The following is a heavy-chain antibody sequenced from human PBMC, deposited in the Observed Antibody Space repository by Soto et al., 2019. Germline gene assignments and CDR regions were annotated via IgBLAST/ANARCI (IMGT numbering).Heavy chain of an antibody. CDR1: GGTFNTYT. V-gene: IGHV1-69*01. CDR3: ARIPRYSYPTSDPLAN. D-gene: IGHD2-15*01. CDR2: ILPIMGSV. J-gene: IGHJ1*01. Sequence: QVHLVQSGSEVKKPGSSVTVSCKASGGTFNTYTFSWVRQAPGQGLEWMGSILPIMGSVNYAHDFRGRLSITADPSTTTASMERTSLTSHDTAIYYCARIPRYSYPTSDPLANWGKGPLVTVSS.